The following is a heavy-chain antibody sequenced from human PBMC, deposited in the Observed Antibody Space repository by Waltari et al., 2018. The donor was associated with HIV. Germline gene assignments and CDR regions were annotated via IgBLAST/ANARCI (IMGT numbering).Heavy chain of an antibody. Sequence: EVQLVESGGGLVQPGRSLRLSCAASGFTFDDYAMHWVRQAPGKGLEWVSGISWNSGSIGYADSVKGRFTISRDNAKNSLYLQMNSLRAEDTALYYCAKDKGCSSTSCSEQYYFDYWGQGTLVTVSS. J-gene: IGHJ4*02. V-gene: IGHV3-9*01. D-gene: IGHD2-2*01. CDR1: GFTFDDYA. CDR3: AKDKGCSSTSCSEQYYFDY. CDR2: ISWNSGSI.